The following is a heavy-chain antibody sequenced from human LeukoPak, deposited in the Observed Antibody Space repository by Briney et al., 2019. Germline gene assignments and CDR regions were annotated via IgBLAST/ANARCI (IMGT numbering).Heavy chain of an antibody. D-gene: IGHD4-17*01. CDR2: LNSDGSTI. V-gene: IGHV3-74*01. CDR3: ARDDYGDFGPDY. J-gene: IGHJ4*02. CDR1: GFTFSSYG. Sequence: PGGSLRLSCAASGFTFSSYGMHWVRQAPGKGLVWVSRLNSDGSTISYADSVKGRFTISRDNAKNTVYLQMNSLRAEDTAVYYCARDDYGDFGPDYWGQGTLVTVSS.